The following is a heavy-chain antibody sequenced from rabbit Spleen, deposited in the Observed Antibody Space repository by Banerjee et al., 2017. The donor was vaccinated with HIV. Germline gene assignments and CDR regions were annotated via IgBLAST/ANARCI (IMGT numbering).Heavy chain of an antibody. V-gene: IGHV1S7*01. CDR1: GFTLSSYY. CDR3: ARDGAGGSYFAL. J-gene: IGHJ3*01. D-gene: IGHD8-1*01. Sequence: QLVESAGGLVQPGGSLKLSCKASGFTLSSYYMNWVRQAPGKGLEWIGYIDPVFGITYYANWVNGRFSISRENAQNTVLLQMTSLTAADTATYFCARDGAGGSYFALWGQGTLVTVS. CDR2: IDPVFGIT.